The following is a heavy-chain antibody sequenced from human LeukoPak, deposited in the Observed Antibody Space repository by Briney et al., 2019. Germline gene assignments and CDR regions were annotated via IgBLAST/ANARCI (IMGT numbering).Heavy chain of an antibody. J-gene: IGHJ4*02. CDR2: ISGSGGST. CDR1: GFTFSSYA. D-gene: IGHD3-16*01. V-gene: IGHV3-23*01. CDR3: ASSRHAYYDYVWGQVPQRY. Sequence: SGGSLRLSCAASGFTFSSYAMSWVRRAPGKGLEWVSAISGSGGSTYYADSVKGRFTISRDNSKNTLYLQMNSLRAEDTAVYYCASSRHAYYDYVWGQVPQRYWGQGTLVTVSS.